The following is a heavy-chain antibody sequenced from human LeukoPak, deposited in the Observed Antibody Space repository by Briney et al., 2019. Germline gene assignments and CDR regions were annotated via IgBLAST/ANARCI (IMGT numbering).Heavy chain of an antibody. CDR1: GFTFDDYA. CDR3: ARVNGYSKGDFYF. J-gene: IGHJ4*02. V-gene: IGHV3-20*04. CDR2: INWNGAST. Sequence: GGSLRLSCVASGFTFDDYAMSWVRQVPGKGLEGVSGINWNGASTTYGDSVKGRFTVSRDNAKNSLYLQMNSLRAEDTAFYYCARVNGYSKGDFYFWGQGTLVVVSS. D-gene: IGHD4-11*01.